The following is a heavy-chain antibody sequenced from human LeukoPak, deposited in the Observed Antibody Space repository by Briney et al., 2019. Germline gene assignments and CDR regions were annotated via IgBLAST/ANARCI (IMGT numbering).Heavy chain of an antibody. CDR3: ARVDTIFGVVTNDAFDI. CDR1: GGTFSSYA. D-gene: IGHD3-3*01. J-gene: IGHJ3*02. Sequence: SVTVSCKASGGTFSSYAISWVRQAPGQGLEWMGGIIPIFGTANYAQKFQGRVTITTDESTSTAYMELSSLRSEDTAVYYCARVDTIFGVVTNDAFDIWGQGTMVTVSS. V-gene: IGHV1-69*05. CDR2: IIPIFGTA.